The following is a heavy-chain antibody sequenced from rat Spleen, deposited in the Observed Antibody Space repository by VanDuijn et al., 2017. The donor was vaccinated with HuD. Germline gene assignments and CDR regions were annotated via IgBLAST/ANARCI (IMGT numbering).Heavy chain of an antibody. CDR3: AREWRRGVMDA. Sequence: QVQLKESGPGLVQPSQTLSLTCTVSGFSLTSYNVHWVRQPTGKGLEWMGVIWTGGSTDYNSALKSRLSISRDTSKSQVFLKMNSLQTEAIAPYYCAREWRRGVMDAWGQGASVTVAS. D-gene: IGHD4-2*01. J-gene: IGHJ4*01. CDR2: IWTGGST. V-gene: IGHV2-30*01. CDR1: GFSLTSYN.